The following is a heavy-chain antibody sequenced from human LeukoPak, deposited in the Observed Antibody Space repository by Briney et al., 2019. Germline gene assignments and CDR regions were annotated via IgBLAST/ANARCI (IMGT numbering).Heavy chain of an antibody. Sequence: PGGSLRLSCAASGLTFSNAWMSWVRQAPGKGLESVSDIRSTGGTTAYADSVKGRFTISRDNSRNTLYLQMNSLRAEDTAVYYCARADRYGTTWYGRVDYWGQGTLVTVSS. CDR3: ARADRYGTTWYGRVDY. D-gene: IGHD6-13*01. V-gene: IGHV3-23*01. J-gene: IGHJ4*02. CDR1: GLTFSNAW. CDR2: IRSTGGTT.